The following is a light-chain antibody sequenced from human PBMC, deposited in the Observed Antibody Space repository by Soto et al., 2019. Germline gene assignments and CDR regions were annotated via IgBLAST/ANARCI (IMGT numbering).Light chain of an antibody. CDR2: DAS. CDR3: QQRANWPLTT. CDR1: QSVSSSY. V-gene: IGKV3D-20*02. Sequence: EIMLTQSPGTLSLSPGERATLSCMASQSVSSSYLAWYQQKPGQAPRLLIYDASNRATGIPARFSGSGSGTDFTLTIRSLEPEDFAIYYCQQRANWPLTTFGHGTRLEIK. J-gene: IGKJ5*01.